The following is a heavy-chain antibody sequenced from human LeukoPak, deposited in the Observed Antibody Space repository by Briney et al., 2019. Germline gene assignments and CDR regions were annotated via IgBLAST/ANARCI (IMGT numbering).Heavy chain of an antibody. CDR3: AKHVRFSTVTTVRSDY. D-gene: IGHD4-17*01. Sequence: GGSLRLSCAASGFTFSSYAMSWVRQAPGKGLEWVSAISGSGGSTYYADSVKGRFTISRDNSKNTLYLQMNSLRAEDTAVYYCAKHVRFSTVTTVRSDYWGQGTLVTVSS. V-gene: IGHV3-23*01. CDR1: GFTFSSYA. J-gene: IGHJ4*02. CDR2: ISGSGGST.